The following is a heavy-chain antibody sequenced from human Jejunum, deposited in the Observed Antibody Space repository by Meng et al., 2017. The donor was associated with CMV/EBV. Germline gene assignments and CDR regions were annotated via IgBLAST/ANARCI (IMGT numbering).Heavy chain of an antibody. CDR3: AKVMSSYYNYWTSFDY. D-gene: IGHD3-3*01. J-gene: IGHJ4*02. CDR1: TFSMYA. Sequence: TFSMYAMAWVRQAPGKGLGWVAAVSDSGGQTYYADSVKGRFTISRDNSKNTVILQMDSLRDDDTAVYYCAKVMSSYYNYWTSFDYWGQGTLVTVSS. V-gene: IGHV3-23*01. CDR2: VSDSGGQT.